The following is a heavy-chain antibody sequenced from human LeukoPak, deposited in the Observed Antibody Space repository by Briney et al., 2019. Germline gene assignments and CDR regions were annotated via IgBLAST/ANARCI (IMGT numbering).Heavy chain of an antibody. J-gene: IGHJ5*02. CDR1: GFTVSSNY. V-gene: IGHV3-53*01. Sequence: PGLSLRLSCAASGFTVSSNYMSWVRQAPGKGLEWVSVIYSGGGTYYTDSVKGRFTISRDSSKNKLYLQMNSLRAEDTAVYYCARVARYNWFDPWGQGTLVTVSS. CDR2: IYSGGGT. CDR3: ARVARYNWFDP.